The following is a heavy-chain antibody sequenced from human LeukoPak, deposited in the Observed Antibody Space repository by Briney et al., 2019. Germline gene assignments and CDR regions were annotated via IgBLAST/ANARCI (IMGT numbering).Heavy chain of an antibody. D-gene: IGHD3-22*01. J-gene: IGHJ2*01. CDR1: GFTFNSYA. CDR3: ARAPNTSDYSAGYWYFDL. Sequence: GGSLRLSCAASGFTFNSYAMSWVRQAPGKGLEWVSVIYSGGNTYYVDSVKGRSTISRDNSKNTLYLHMNSLRAEDTAVYYCARAPNTSDYSAGYWYFDLWGRGTLVTVSS. CDR2: IYSGGNT. V-gene: IGHV3-53*01.